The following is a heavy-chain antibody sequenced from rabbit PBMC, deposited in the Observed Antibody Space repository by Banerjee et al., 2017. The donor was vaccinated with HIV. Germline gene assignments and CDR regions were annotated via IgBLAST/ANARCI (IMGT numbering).Heavy chain of an antibody. CDR1: GFTFSSYW. J-gene: IGHJ4*01. CDR2: IYTGSGGT. D-gene: IGHD2-1*01. Sequence: QEQLEESGGGLVQPEGSLTLTCTASGFTFSSYWMSWVRQAPGKGLEWIGCIYTGSGGTDYARWAKGRFTVSKTSSTTVTLQMTSLTVADTATYFCARRTNSVGDYNLWGQGTLVTVS. V-gene: IGHV1S45*01. CDR3: ARRTNSVGDYNL.